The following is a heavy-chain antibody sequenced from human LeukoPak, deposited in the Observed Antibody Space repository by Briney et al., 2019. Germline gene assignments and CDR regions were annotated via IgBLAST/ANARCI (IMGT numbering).Heavy chain of an antibody. J-gene: IGHJ3*02. CDR3: ARDRSSPIASRAFDI. CDR2: IIPIFGTA. D-gene: IGHD6-13*01. CDR1: GGTFSSYA. Sequence: ASVKVSCKASGGTFSSYAISWVRQAPGQGLEWMGGIIPIFGTANYAQKLQGRVTMTTDTSTSTAYMELRSLRSDDTAVYYCARDRSSPIASRAFDIWGQGTMVTVSS. V-gene: IGHV1-69*05.